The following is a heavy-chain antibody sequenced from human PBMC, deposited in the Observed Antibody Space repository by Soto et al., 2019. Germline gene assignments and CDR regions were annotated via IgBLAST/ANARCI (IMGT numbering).Heavy chain of an antibody. J-gene: IGHJ6*02. Sequence: QVQLVESGGGVVQPGTSLRLSCAASGFTFSNYGMHWVRQAPGKGLEWEAVISYDGSNKYYADSVKGRFTISRDNSKNTLYRKMNSLRAEDTAVYYCAKDKVAASYYYGMDVWGQGTTVTVSS. V-gene: IGHV3-30*18. CDR3: AKDKVAASYYYGMDV. CDR1: GFTFSNYG. CDR2: ISYDGSNK. D-gene: IGHD6-25*01.